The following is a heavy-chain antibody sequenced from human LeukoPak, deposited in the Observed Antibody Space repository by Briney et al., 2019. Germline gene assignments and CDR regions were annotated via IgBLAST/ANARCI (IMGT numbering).Heavy chain of an antibody. CDR2: IASKTDGGAT. D-gene: IGHD3-10*01. J-gene: IGHJ4*02. CDR3: TTGIRGD. Sequence: GGSLRLSCSASGLTVTNAWMNWVRQAPAEGLDWVGRIASKTDGGATDYAAPVKGRFTISRDDSKNTLNLQMNSLKTEDTAVYYCTTGIRGDWGQGTLVTVSS. V-gene: IGHV3-15*07. CDR1: GLTVTNAW.